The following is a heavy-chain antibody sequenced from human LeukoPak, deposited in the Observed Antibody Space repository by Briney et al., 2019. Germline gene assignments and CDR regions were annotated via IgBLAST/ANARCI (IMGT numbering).Heavy chain of an antibody. V-gene: IGHV4-4*07. J-gene: IGHJ5*02. Sequence: SETLPLTCTVSGGSISTYYWTWIRQPAGKGLEWIGHIYVSGTTNYSPSLKSRVTMSVDTSKNQFSLKLSSVTAADTAVYYCARERTSCTNGVCRTPRWFDPWGQGILVTVSS. CDR2: IYVSGTT. D-gene: IGHD2-8*01. CDR3: ARERTSCTNGVCRTPRWFDP. CDR1: GGSISTYY.